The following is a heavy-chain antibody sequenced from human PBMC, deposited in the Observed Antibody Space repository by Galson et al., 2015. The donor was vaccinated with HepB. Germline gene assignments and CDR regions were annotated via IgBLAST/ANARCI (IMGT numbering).Heavy chain of an antibody. V-gene: IGHV7-4-1*02. CDR3: ARSPLRFLDWLPYYDYYYMDV. J-gene: IGHJ6*03. CDR2: MNTNTGKP. Sequence: SVKVSCKASGYTFTDYVVNWVRQAPGQGLEWMGWMNTNTGKPTYAPGFAGRFVFSLDTSVTTAYLQISSLETDDTAVYYCARSPLRFLDWLPYYDYYYMDVWGKGTTVTVSS. CDR1: GYTFTDYV. D-gene: IGHD3-3*01.